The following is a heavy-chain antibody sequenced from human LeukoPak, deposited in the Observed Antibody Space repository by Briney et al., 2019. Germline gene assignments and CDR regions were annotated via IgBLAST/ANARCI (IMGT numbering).Heavy chain of an antibody. J-gene: IGHJ4*02. D-gene: IGHD7-27*01. CDR2: IIPILGIA. CDR3: AILPMTTSNSGGY. CDR1: GGTFSSYT. Sequence: GASVKVSCKASGGTFSSYTISWVRQAPGQGLEWMGRIIPILGIANYAQKFQGRDTTTADKSASTAYMELSSLRSEDTAVYYCAILPMTTSNSGGYWSQGTLVTVSS. V-gene: IGHV1-69*02.